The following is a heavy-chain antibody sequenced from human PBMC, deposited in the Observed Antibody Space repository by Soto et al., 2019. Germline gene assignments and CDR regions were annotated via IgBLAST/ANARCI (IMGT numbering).Heavy chain of an antibody. CDR1: GFTFSSYA. CDR3: AKVSLYSSGPPKHSY. Sequence: EVQLLEYGGGLVQPGGSLRLSCAAAGFTFSSYAMSWVRQAPGKGLEWVSAISGSGGSTYYADSVKGRFTISRDNSKNTLYLQMNSLRAEDTAVYYCAKVSLYSSGPPKHSYWGQGTLVPVSS. J-gene: IGHJ4*02. V-gene: IGHV3-23*01. CDR2: ISGSGGST. D-gene: IGHD3-22*01.